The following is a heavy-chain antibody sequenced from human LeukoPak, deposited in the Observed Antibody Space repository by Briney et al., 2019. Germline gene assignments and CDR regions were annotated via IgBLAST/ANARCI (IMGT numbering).Heavy chain of an antibody. Sequence: SETLSLTCTVSGGSISSSSYYWGWIRQPPGKGLEWIGYIYYSGSTHYNPSLKSRVTISVDTSKNQFSLKLSSVTAADTAVYYCAGGIAAAGTLPPSGWFDPWGQGTLVTVSS. J-gene: IGHJ5*02. D-gene: IGHD6-13*01. CDR1: GGSISSSSYY. CDR2: IYYSGST. V-gene: IGHV4-39*07. CDR3: AGGIAAAGTLPPSGWFDP.